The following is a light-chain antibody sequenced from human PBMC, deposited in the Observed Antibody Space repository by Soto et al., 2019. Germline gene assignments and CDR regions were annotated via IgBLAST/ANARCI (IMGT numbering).Light chain of an antibody. CDR1: QSLLQTNGYNY. J-gene: IGKJ1*01. Sequence: DIVMTQSPLSLPVTPGEPASISCRSSQSLLQTNGYNYLDWYLQKPGQSPQLLIYLRSNRASGVPDRFSGSGSGTGFTLKISRVEAEDVGVYYCMQALQTPWTFGQGTKVEIK. V-gene: IGKV2-28*01. CDR2: LRS. CDR3: MQALQTPWT.